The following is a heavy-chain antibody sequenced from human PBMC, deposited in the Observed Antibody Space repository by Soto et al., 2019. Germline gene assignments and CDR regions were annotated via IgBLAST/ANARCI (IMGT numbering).Heavy chain of an antibody. V-gene: IGHV4-4*02. D-gene: IGHD3-16*01. CDR1: GGSISSSNW. CDR3: ARGGHGPTVMMIIGFDY. Sequence: QVQLQESAPGLVKPSGTLSLTCAVSGGSISSSNWWRWFRQPPGKGLEWIGEIYHSGSTNYNPSLKSRVTISVDKSKNQFALKLSSVTAADTAVDYCARGGHGPTVMMIIGFDYWGQGTLVPVSS. J-gene: IGHJ4*02. CDR2: IYHSGST.